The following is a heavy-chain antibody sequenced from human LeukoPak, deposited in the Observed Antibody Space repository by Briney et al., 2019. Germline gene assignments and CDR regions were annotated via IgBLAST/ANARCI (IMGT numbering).Heavy chain of an antibody. D-gene: IGHD6-19*01. V-gene: IGHV4-59*01. CDR2: IYHSGST. Sequence: PSETLSLTCTVSGGSISSYYWNWIRQPPGKGLEWIGYIYHSGSTNYNPSLKSRVTMSIDTSKNQFSLRLSSVTAADTAMYFCARGGWYPESFQHWGQGALVTVSS. CDR3: ARGGWYPESFQH. J-gene: IGHJ1*01. CDR1: GGSISSYY.